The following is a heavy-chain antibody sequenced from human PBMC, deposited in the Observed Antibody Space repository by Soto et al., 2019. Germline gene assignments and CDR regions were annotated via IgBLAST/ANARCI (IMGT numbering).Heavy chain of an antibody. D-gene: IGHD6-13*01. CDR2: IWYDGSNK. V-gene: IGHV3-33*01. Sequence: QVQLVESGGGVVQPGRSLRLSCAASGFTFSSYGMHWVRQAPGKGLEWVAVIWYDGSNKHYADSVKGRFTISRDNSKNTLYLQMTSLRDEDTAVYYIARWGIAAGDYWGQGTLVTVSS. CDR3: ARWGIAAGDY. J-gene: IGHJ4*02. CDR1: GFTFSSYG.